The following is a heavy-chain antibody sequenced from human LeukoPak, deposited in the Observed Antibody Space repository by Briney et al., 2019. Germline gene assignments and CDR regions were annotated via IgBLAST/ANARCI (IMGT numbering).Heavy chain of an antibody. CDR2: SDPEDGET. V-gene: IGHV1-24*01. Sequence: ASVKVSCKVSGYTLTELSMHWVRQAPGKGLEWMGGSDPEDGETIYAQKFQGRVTMTEDTSTDTACMELSSLRSEDTAVYYCATVRYCSSTSCWPTNYGMDVWGQGTTVTVSS. CDR1: GYTLTELS. J-gene: IGHJ6*02. D-gene: IGHD2-2*01. CDR3: ATVRYCSSTSCWPTNYGMDV.